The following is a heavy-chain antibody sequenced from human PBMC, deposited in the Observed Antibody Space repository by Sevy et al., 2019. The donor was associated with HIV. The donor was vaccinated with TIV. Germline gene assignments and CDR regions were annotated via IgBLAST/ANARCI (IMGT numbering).Heavy chain of an antibody. CDR1: GFTFSSYA. Sequence: GGSLRLSCAASGFTFSSYAMSWVRQAPGKGLEWVSAISGSGGSTYYEDSVKGRFTISRDNSKNTLYLQMNSLRAEDTAVYYCAGRVVRIAAAEPKDVDYWGQGTLVTVSS. D-gene: IGHD6-13*01. J-gene: IGHJ4*02. CDR3: AGRVVRIAAAEPKDVDY. V-gene: IGHV3-23*01. CDR2: ISGSGGST.